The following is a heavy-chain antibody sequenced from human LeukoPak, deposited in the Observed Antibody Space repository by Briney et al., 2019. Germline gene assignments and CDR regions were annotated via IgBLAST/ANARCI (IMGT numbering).Heavy chain of an antibody. V-gene: IGHV3-23*01. D-gene: IGHD3-10*02. CDR2: ISGSGGST. CDR1: GFTFNNYA. CDR3: AELGITMIGGV. J-gene: IGHJ6*04. Sequence: PGGSLRLSCAASGFTFNNYAMSWVRQAPGKGLEWVSGISGSGGSTHYADSVKGRFTISRDNAKNSLYLQMNSLRAEGTAVYYCAELGITMIGGVWGKGTTVTVSS.